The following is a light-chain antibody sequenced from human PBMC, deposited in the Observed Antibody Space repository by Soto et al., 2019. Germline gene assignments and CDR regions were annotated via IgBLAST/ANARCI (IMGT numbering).Light chain of an antibody. Sequence: DIQLTQSPSSLSASVGDGATITCRASQGISSYLAWYQQKPGEAPKFLIYASSSLQSGVPSRFSGSGSGTDVTLTINSLLPEDFAIYYCQQGYTSAITFGQGTRLEIK. V-gene: IGKV1-9*01. J-gene: IGKJ5*01. CDR1: QGISSY. CDR2: ASS. CDR3: QQGYTSAIT.